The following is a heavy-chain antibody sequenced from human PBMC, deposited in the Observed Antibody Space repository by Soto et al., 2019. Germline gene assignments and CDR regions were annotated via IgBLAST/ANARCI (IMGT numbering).Heavy chain of an antibody. J-gene: IGHJ3*02. Sequence: GESLKTSRKGSEYSFTTYWIGWVRQMPGKGLEWMGFIYPGDSDARYSPPFAGQVTISVDKSITTAYLHWSSLEASDRAVYYCARQGDMAATPADAFDIWGQGALVTVSS. CDR2: IYPGDSDA. V-gene: IGHV5-51*01. CDR3: ARQGDMAATPADAFDI. CDR1: EYSFTTYW. D-gene: IGHD6-19*01.